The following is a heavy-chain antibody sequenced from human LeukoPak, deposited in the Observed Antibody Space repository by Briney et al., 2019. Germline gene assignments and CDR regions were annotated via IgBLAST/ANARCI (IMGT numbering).Heavy chain of an antibody. CDR3: ARRQRSKTSGSLLPLYYYYMDV. CDR2: ISSDGDDK. D-gene: IGHD3-10*01. CDR1: DCSFGIYT. V-gene: IGHV3-21*01. Sequence: SGGSLRLSCVGSDCSFGIYTMVWVRQAPGKGLQWVSSISSDGDDKYYADSVKGRFTISRDNARNSVFLQMNSLRVEDTALYSCARRQRSKTSGSLLPLYYYYMDVWGKGTTVTVSS. J-gene: IGHJ6*03.